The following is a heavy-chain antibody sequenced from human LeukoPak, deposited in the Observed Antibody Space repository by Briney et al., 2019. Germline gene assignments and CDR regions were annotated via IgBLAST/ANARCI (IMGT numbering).Heavy chain of an antibody. Sequence: ASVKVSCKASGYTFTSYGISWVRQAPGQGLEWMGWISAYNGNTNYAQKLQGRVTMTTDTSTSTAYMELRSLRSDDTAVYYCARLSGYYYDSSGHLDYWGQGTLVTVSS. CDR1: GYTFTSYG. CDR2: ISAYNGNT. D-gene: IGHD3-22*01. CDR3: ARLSGYYYDSSGHLDY. V-gene: IGHV1-18*01. J-gene: IGHJ4*02.